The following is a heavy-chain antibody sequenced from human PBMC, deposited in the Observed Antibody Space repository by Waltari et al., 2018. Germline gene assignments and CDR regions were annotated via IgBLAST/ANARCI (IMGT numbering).Heavy chain of an antibody. D-gene: IGHD3-3*01. CDR3: ARGKRRDYDFWSGYPLFDY. CDR1: GGSFSGYY. CDR2: INHSGST. J-gene: IGHJ4*02. V-gene: IGHV4-34*01. Sequence: QVQLQQWGAGLLKPSETLSLTCAVYGGSFSGYYWSWIRQPPGKGLEWIGEINHSGSTNYNPSIKSRVTISVDTSKNQFSLKLSSVTAADTAVYYCARGKRRDYDFWSGYPLFDYWGQGTLVTVSS.